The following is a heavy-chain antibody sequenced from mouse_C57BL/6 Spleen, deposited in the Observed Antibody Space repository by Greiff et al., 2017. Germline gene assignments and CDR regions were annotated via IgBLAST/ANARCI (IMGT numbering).Heavy chain of an antibody. CDR2: IDPANGNT. J-gene: IGHJ2*01. V-gene: IGHV14-3*01. CDR1: GFNIKNTY. CDR3: ARSTTVVAEYFDY. D-gene: IGHD1-1*01. Sequence: VQLQQSVAELVRPGASVKLSCTASGFNIKNTYMPWVQQRPEQGLEWIGRIDPANGNTKYDPKFQGKATITADTSSNTAYLQLSSLTSEDTAIYYCARSTTVVAEYFDYWGQGTTLTVSS.